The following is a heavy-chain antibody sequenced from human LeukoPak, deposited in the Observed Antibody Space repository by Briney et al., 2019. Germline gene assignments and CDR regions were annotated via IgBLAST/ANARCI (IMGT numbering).Heavy chain of an antibody. CDR2: IYYSGST. V-gene: IGHV4-30-4*01. Sequence: SETLSLTCTVSGGSISSGDYYWSWIRQPPGKGLEWIGYIYYSGSTYYNPSLKSRVTISVDTSKNNFSLRLNPVTAADTAVYFCARGLPGARIPYHFDSWGQGTLVAVSS. CDR3: ARGLPGARIPYHFDS. J-gene: IGHJ4*02. CDR1: GGSISSGDYY. D-gene: IGHD1-1*01.